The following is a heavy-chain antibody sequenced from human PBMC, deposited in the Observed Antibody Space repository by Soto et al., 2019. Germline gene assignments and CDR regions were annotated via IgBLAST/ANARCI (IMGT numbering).Heavy chain of an antibody. V-gene: IGHV3-30*18. J-gene: IGHJ6*02. CDR2: ISYDGSNK. CDR1: GFTFSSYG. Sequence: PGGSLRLSCAASGFTFSSYGMHWVRQAPGKGLEWVAVISYDGSNKYYADSVKGRFTISRDNSKNTLYLQMNSLRAEDTAVYYCAKEYNWNYFYYYYGMDVWGQGTTVTVSS. CDR3: AKEYNWNYFYYYYGMDV. D-gene: IGHD1-7*01.